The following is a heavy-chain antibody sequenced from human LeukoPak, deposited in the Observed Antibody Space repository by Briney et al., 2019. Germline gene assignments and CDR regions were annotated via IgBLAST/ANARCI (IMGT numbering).Heavy chain of an antibody. CDR2: INPNSGGT. D-gene: IGHD3-3*01. CDR3: ARRYAAIFGVSYYYMDV. V-gene: IGHV1-2*02. CDR1: GYTFTGYY. J-gene: IGHJ6*03. Sequence: ASVKVSCKASGYTFTGYYMHWVRQAPGQGLEWMGWINPNSGGTNYAQKFQGRVTMTRDTSISTAYMELSRLRSDDTAVYYCARRYAAIFGVSYYYMDVWGKGTTVTVSS.